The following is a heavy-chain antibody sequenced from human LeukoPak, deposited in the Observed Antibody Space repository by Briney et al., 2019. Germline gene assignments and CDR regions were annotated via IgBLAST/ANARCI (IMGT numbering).Heavy chain of an antibody. D-gene: IGHD1-1*01. Sequence: GGSLRLSCVSSGFTFAKVWMNWVRQAPGKDLEWVGRIKTNADGEPTDYAAPVEGRFVISRDDSKKTLYLEMNSLRVGDTALYFCTTGIDDGGGYWGQGTMVTVSS. V-gene: IGHV3-15*07. CDR3: TTGIDDGGGY. J-gene: IGHJ4*02. CDR2: IKTNADGEPT. CDR1: GFTFAKVW.